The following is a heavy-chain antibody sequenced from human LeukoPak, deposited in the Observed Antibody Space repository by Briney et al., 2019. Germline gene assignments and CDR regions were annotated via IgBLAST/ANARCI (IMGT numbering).Heavy chain of an antibody. J-gene: IGHJ4*02. V-gene: IGHV3-30-3*01. CDR1: GFTFSSYA. Sequence: GGSLRLSCAASGFTFSSYAMHWVRQAPGKGLEWVAVVSYDGSDKYYADSVKGRFTISRDNSKNTLYLQMNSLRAEDTAVYYCAREEDSSSSCFDYWGQGTLVTVSS. CDR3: AREEDSSSSCFDY. D-gene: IGHD6-6*01. CDR2: VSYDGSDK.